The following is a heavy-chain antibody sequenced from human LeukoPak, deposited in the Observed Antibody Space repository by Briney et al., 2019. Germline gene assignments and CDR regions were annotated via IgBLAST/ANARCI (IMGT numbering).Heavy chain of an antibody. J-gene: IGHJ6*03. V-gene: IGHV3-11*04. CDR2: ISSSGSTI. CDR1: GFTFSDYY. CDR3: ARDFGAYYYGTPPGYMDV. Sequence: GGSLRLSCAAPGFTFSDYYMSWIRQAPGKGLEWVSYISSSGSTIYYADSVKGRFTISRDNAKNSLYLQMNSLRAEDTAVYYCARDFGAYYYGTPPGYMDVWGKGTTVTVSS. D-gene: IGHD3-10*01.